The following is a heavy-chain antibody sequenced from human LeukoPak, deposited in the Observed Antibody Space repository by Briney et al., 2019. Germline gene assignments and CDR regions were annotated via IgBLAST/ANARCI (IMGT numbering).Heavy chain of an antibody. V-gene: IGHV3-21*01. CDR1: GFTFSTYG. J-gene: IGHJ4*02. CDR3: ARADWDTAMIDY. D-gene: IGHD5-18*01. Sequence: GGSLRLSCAASGFTFSTYGMSWVRQAPGKGLEWVSSITNTGRYIYYADSVKGRFTISRDNAKNSLYLQMNSLRAEDTAVYYCARADWDTAMIDYWGQGTLVTVSS. CDR2: ITNTGRYI.